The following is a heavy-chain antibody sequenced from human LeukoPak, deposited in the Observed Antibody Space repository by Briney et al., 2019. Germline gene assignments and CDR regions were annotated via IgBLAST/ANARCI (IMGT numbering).Heavy chain of an antibody. CDR1: GFTFSTYE. D-gene: IGHD3-10*01. CDR2: ISTSGGSI. V-gene: IGHV3-48*03. J-gene: IGHJ4*02. Sequence: GGSLRLSCAASGFTFSTYEMNWIRQAPGKGLEWVSYISTSGGSIYYADSVKGRFTISRDNAKNSLYLQMNSLRAEDTAVYYCARNNYYGSGSYPPYYFDCWGQGTLVTVSS. CDR3: ARNNYYGSGSYPPYYFDC.